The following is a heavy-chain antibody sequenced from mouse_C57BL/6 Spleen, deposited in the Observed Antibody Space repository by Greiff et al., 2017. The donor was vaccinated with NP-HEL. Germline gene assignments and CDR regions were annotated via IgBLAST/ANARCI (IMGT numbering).Heavy chain of an antibody. V-gene: IGHV1-61*01. CDR2: IYPSDSET. D-gene: IGHD2-4*01. Sequence: VQLQQPGAELVRPGSSVKLSCKASGYTFTSYWMDWVKQRPGQGLEWIGNIYPSDSETHYNQKFKDKATLTVDKSSSTAYMQLSSLTSEDSAVYYCARIGDYPAWFAYWGQGTLVTVSA. CDR3: ARIGDYPAWFAY. J-gene: IGHJ3*01. CDR1: GYTFTSYW.